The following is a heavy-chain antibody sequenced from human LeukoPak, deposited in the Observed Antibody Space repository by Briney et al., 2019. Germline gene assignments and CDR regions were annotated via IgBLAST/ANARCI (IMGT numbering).Heavy chain of an antibody. Sequence: ASVKVSCKASGYTFTTYGISWLRQAPGQELEWMGWISTYNGNTNYAQNLQGRVTMTTDTSTSTAYMELKSLRSDDTAVYYCARGLGVVTAQSEQPKPRYFDLWGRGTQVTVSS. CDR1: GYTFTTYG. J-gene: IGHJ2*01. D-gene: IGHD2-21*02. CDR2: ISTYNGNT. CDR3: ARGLGVVTAQSEQPKPRYFDL. V-gene: IGHV1-18*01.